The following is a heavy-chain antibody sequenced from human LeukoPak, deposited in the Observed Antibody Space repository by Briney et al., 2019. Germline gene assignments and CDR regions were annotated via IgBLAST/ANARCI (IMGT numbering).Heavy chain of an antibody. Sequence: GRSLRLSCAASGFTFSSYWMHWVRHAPGKGLVWVSRINSDGTSTSHADSVKGRLTISRDNAKNTLYLQMNSLRVEDTAVYYCGRTSTGNAIDMWGQGTMVTVSS. V-gene: IGHV3-74*01. CDR2: INSDGTST. J-gene: IGHJ3*02. D-gene: IGHD1-1*01. CDR1: GFTFSSYW. CDR3: GRTSTGNAIDM.